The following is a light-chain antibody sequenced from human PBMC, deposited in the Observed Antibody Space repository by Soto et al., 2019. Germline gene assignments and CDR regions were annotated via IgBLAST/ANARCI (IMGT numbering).Light chain of an antibody. V-gene: IGLV2-8*01. CDR1: SSDVGGYNY. CDR2: EVS. Sequence: QSALTQPPSASGSPGQSVTISCTGTSSDVGGYNYVSWYQQHPGKAPKLMIYEVSKRPSGVPDRFSGSKSGNTACLTVSGLQAEDEADYYCSSYAGSNNYVVFGGGTKLTVL. CDR3: SSYAGSNNYVV. J-gene: IGLJ2*01.